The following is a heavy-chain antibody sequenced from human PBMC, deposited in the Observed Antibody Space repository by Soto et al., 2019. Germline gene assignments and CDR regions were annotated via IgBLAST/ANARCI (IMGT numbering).Heavy chain of an antibody. D-gene: IGHD1-26*01. Sequence: ASVKVSCKASGYTFTSYAMHWVRQAPGQRLEWMGWINAGNGNTKYSQKFQGRVTITRDTSASTAYMELSSLRSEDTAVYYCASRFSIVGATTYGMDVWGQGTTVTVSS. V-gene: IGHV1-3*01. CDR1: GYTFTSYA. J-gene: IGHJ6*02. CDR2: INAGNGNT. CDR3: ASRFSIVGATTYGMDV.